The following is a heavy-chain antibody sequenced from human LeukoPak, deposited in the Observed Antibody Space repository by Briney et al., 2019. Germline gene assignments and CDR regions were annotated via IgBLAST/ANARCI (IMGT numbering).Heavy chain of an antibody. CDR3: ARDPGAYSSSWYGVMGY. Sequence: ASVKVSCKASGGTFSSYAISWVRQAPGQGLEWMGGIIPIFGTADYAQKFQGRVTITADESTSTAYMELSSLRSEDTAVYYCARDPGAYSSSWYGVMGYWGQGTLVTVSS. D-gene: IGHD6-13*01. J-gene: IGHJ4*02. V-gene: IGHV1-69*13. CDR1: GGTFSSYA. CDR2: IIPIFGTA.